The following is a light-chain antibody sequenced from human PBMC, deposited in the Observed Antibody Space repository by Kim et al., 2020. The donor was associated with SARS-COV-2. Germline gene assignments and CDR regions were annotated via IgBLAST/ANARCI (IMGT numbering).Light chain of an antibody. J-gene: IGLJ3*02. Sequence: GQRVTITCSGSNSNIGSNVVNWYQQLPGTAAKLLIYSNDYRPSGVPDRSSGSKSGTSASLDISGLQSEDEADYYCAAWDDSLNGSVFGGGTKVTVL. V-gene: IGLV1-44*01. CDR1: NSNIGSNV. CDR3: AAWDDSLNGSV. CDR2: SND.